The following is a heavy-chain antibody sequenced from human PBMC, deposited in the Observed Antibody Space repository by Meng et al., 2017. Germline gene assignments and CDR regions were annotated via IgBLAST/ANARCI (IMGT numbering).Heavy chain of an antibody. CDR3: ARAGDQLLFPYNWFDP. CDR2: INAGNGNT. J-gene: IGHJ5*02. Sequence: VPFVASWAAVKKPGAPVKVSCKASGYIFTSYVMHWVRQAPGQRLEWMGWINAGNGNTKYSQKFQGRVTIIRDTSASTAYMELSSLRSEDTAVYYCARAGDQLLFPYNWFDPWGQGTLVTVSS. CDR1: GYIFTSYV. D-gene: IGHD2-2*01. V-gene: IGHV1-3*01.